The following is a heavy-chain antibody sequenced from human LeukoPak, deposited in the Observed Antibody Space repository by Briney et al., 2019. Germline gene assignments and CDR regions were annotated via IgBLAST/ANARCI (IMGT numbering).Heavy chain of an antibody. CDR3: ARHPYYYDSSGYQPYYFDY. CDR1: GGSFSGYY. Sequence: SETLSLTCAVYGGSFSGYYWSWIRQPPGKGLEWIGEINHSGSTNYNPSLKSRVTISVDTSKNQFSLKLSSVTAADTAVYYCARHPYYYDSSGYQPYYFDYWGQGTLVTVSS. D-gene: IGHD3-22*01. J-gene: IGHJ4*02. CDR2: INHSGST. V-gene: IGHV4-34*01.